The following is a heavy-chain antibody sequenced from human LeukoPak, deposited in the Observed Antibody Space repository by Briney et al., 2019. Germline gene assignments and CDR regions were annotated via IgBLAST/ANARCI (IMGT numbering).Heavy chain of an antibody. Sequence: GGSLRLSCAASGFIFSHYTMNWVRQAPGKGLEWVSSISTTSLNIYYADSLEGRFTVSRDNTRNSLYLQLNGLRAEDTAVYYCARGHTVVQREDTLDYWGQGTLVTVSS. CDR2: ISTTSLNI. CDR1: GFIFSHYT. D-gene: IGHD4-23*01. V-gene: IGHV3-21*01. CDR3: ARGHTVVQREDTLDY. J-gene: IGHJ4*02.